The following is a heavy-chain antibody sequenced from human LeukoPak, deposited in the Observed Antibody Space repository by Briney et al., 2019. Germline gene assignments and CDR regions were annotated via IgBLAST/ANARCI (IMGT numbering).Heavy chain of an antibody. CDR2: INPNSGNT. Sequence: ASVKVSCKASGYTFISHDINWVRQATGQGLEWMGWINPNSGNTGYAQKFQGRVTFTRNTSISTAYMELSSLRSEDTAVYYCARDHEGVVGTTGGVDYWGQGTLVTVSS. CDR3: ARDHEGVVGTTGGVDY. CDR1: GYTFISHD. J-gene: IGHJ4*02. V-gene: IGHV1-8*03. D-gene: IGHD1-26*01.